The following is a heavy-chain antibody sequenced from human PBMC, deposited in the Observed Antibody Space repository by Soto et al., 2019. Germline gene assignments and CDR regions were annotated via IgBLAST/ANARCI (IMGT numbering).Heavy chain of an antibody. CDR1: GFPFSSYG. D-gene: IGHD3-9*01. Sequence: PGGSLRLSCAASGFPFSSYGMQWVRQAPGNGLDWVGVIWYDGSNKYYADSVKGRFTISRDNSKNTLYLQMNSLRAEDTAVYYCAKDKGLRYFDWLSHDAFDIWGQGTMVTVSS. J-gene: IGHJ3*02. CDR3: AKDKGLRYFDWLSHDAFDI. V-gene: IGHV3-30*02. CDR2: IWYDGSNK.